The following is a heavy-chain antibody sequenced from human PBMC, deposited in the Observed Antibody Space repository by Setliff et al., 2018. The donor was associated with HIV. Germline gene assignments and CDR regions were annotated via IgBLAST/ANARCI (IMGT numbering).Heavy chain of an antibody. CDR3: AREKYGDKFDY. CDR1: GYNFTNYG. V-gene: IGHV1-18*01. Sequence: ASVKVSCKASGYNFTNYGIGWVRQAPGQGLEYLGWIGTYSGNTDYAQSVQGRVTMTRDTSTGTVYMDLRSLRSDDAAMYYCAREKYGDKFDYWGQGTLVTVSS. CDR2: IGTYSGNT. J-gene: IGHJ4*02. D-gene: IGHD2-8*01.